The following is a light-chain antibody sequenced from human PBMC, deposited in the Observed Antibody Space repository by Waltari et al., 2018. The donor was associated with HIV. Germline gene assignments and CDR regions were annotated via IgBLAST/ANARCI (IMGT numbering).Light chain of an antibody. J-gene: IGLJ1*01. CDR1: SPNIGNNA. CDR3: AAWDDSLNGYV. CDR2: YGD. Sequence: QSVLTQPPSVSEAPRQRVTISCSGSSPNIGNNAVNWYQQVPGKAPKLLIYYGDLFSAVVSHRFSGSKCDTAASLAIRGLQSEDEADYYCAAWDDSLNGYVFGSGTKVTVL. V-gene: IGLV1-36*01.